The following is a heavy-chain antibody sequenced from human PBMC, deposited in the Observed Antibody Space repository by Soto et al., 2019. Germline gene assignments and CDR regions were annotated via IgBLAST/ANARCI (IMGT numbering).Heavy chain of an antibody. CDR2: IYHSGST. Sequence: SVTLSLTCAVSGGSISSGGYSWSWIRQPPGKGLEWIGYIYHSGSTYYNPSLKSRVTISVDRSKNQFSLKLSSVTAADTAVYYCARAEYQLLGGGMDVWGQGTTVSVSS. J-gene: IGHJ6*01. CDR3: ARAEYQLLGGGMDV. D-gene: IGHD2-2*01. CDR1: GGSISSGGYS. V-gene: IGHV4-30-2*01.